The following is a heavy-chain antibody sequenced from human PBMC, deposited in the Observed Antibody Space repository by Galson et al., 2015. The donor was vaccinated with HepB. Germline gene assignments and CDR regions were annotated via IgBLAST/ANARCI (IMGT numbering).Heavy chain of an antibody. D-gene: IGHD5-12*01. CDR1: GGSITSGTYY. V-gene: IGHV4-61*02. CDR2: IYPGAST. J-gene: IGHJ3*02. Sequence: TLSLTCTVSGGSITSGTYYWSWVRQPAGKGLEWIGRIYPGASTNYNPSLKSRLIMSVDMSKNQFSLRLRSVTAADTAVYYCARNDGATREGVAFDMWGQGTMVTVSS. CDR3: ARNDGATREGVAFDM.